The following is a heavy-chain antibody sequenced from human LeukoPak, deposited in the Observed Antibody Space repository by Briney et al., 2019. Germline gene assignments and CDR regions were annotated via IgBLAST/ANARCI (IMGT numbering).Heavy chain of an antibody. CDR2: IYYSGST. V-gene: IGHV4-59*11. J-gene: IGHJ5*02. Sequence: SETLSLTCTVSGGSISSHYWSWIRQPPGKGLEWIGYIYYSGSTNYNPSLKSRVTISVDTSKNQFSLKLSSVTAADTAVYYCARGLGDRWGQGTLVTVSS. CDR3: ARGLGDR. CDR1: GGSISSHY.